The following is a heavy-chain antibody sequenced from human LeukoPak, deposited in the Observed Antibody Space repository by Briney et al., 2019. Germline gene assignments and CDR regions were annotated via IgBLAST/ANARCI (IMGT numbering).Heavy chain of an antibody. CDR1: GFTFSSYG. J-gene: IGHJ4*02. CDR3: ARVPARTTFDYHFDY. D-gene: IGHD3-9*01. V-gene: IGHV3-30*02. Sequence: GGSLRLSCAASGFTFSSYGMHWVRQAPGKGLEWVAFIRYDGSNKYYADSVKGRFTISRDNSKNTLYLQMGSLRAEDMAVYYCARVPARTTFDYHFDYWGQGTLVTVSS. CDR2: IRYDGSNK.